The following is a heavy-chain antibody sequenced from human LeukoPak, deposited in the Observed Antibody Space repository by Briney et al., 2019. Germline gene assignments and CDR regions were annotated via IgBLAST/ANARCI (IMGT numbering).Heavy chain of an antibody. V-gene: IGHV4-34*01. Sequence: SETLSLTCAVYGGSFSGYYWSWIRQPPGKGLEWIGEINHSGSTNYNPSLKSRVTISVDTSKNQFSLKLSSVTAADTAVYYCARVDYIDYGMDVWGQGTTVTVSS. CDR2: INHSGST. CDR3: ARVDYIDYGMDV. D-gene: IGHD4/OR15-4a*01. CDR1: GGSFSGYY. J-gene: IGHJ6*02.